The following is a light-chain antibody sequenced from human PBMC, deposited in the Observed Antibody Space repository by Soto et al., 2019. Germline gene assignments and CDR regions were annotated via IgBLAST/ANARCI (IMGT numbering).Light chain of an antibody. Sequence: QSVLTQPDSVSGSPGHSITISCTGTSSDVGGYNYVSWYQQHPGKAPTHMIYDVSNRPSGVSNRFSGSKSGNTASLTISGLQAEDEADYYCSSYTSSSTLVVFGGGTMLTVL. J-gene: IGLJ2*01. CDR2: DVS. CDR3: SSYTSSSTLVV. CDR1: SSDVGGYNY. V-gene: IGLV2-14*01.